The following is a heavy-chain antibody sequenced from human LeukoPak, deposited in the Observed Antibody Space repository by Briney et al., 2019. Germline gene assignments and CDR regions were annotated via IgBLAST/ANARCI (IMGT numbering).Heavy chain of an antibody. CDR3: ARELRFLEWLSYEYYFDY. D-gene: IGHD3-3*01. CDR2: INPTGGST. Sequence: ASVKVSCKASGYTFTNYYMHWVRQAPGQGLEWMGIINPTGGSTTYAQKFQGRVTMTRDTSISTAYMELSRLRSDDTAVYYCARELRFLEWLSYEYYFDYWGQGTLVTVSS. J-gene: IGHJ4*02. CDR1: GYTFTNYY. V-gene: IGHV1-46*01.